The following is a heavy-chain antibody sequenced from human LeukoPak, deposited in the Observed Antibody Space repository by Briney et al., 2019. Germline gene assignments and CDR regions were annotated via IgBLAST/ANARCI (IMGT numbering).Heavy chain of an antibody. CDR1: GFTISSNY. V-gene: IGHV3-66*01. CDR2: IHSGGTT. D-gene: IGHD6-13*01. CDR3: ARVRRSSSWLPRYFDY. Sequence: GESLRLSCAASGFTISSNYMSWVRQAPGKGLEWVSVIHSGGTTYYAEPVKGRFTISRDNSKNTLYLQMNSLRAEDTAVYYCARVRRSSSWLPRYFDYWGQGTLVTVSS. J-gene: IGHJ4*02.